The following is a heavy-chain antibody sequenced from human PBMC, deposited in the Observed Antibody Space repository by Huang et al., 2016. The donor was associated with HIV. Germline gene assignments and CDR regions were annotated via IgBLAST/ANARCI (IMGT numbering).Heavy chain of an antibody. CDR3: ARQGFGRSDAFDI. CDR1: DYSFNSYG. J-gene: IGHJ3*02. V-gene: IGHV1-18*01. Sequence: QVQLVQSGNEVKKPGASVKVSCKASDYSFNSYGINWVRQAPGQGLEWMGWINAYKGSTNYAQKLQGRVALTTDTSTSTVYMELRTLLSDDTAVYYCARQGFGRSDAFDIWGQGTMVTVSS. D-gene: IGHD3-10*01. CDR2: INAYKGST.